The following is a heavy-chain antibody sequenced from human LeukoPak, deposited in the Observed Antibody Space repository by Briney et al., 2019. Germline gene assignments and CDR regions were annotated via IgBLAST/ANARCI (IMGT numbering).Heavy chain of an antibody. D-gene: IGHD5-24*01. Sequence: SGGSLRLSCAASGFTFSSYGMHWVRQAPGKGLEWVAVIWYDGSNKYYADSVKGRFTISRDNSKNMLYLQMNSLRAEDTAVYYCAREGRDGYNFDYWGQGTLVTVSS. V-gene: IGHV3-33*01. CDR3: AREGRDGYNFDY. CDR1: GFTFSSYG. CDR2: IWYDGSNK. J-gene: IGHJ4*02.